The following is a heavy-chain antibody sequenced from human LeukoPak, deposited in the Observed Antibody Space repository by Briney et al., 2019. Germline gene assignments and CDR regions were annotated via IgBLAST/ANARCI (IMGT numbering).Heavy chain of an antibody. CDR3: ARAFGYSGYENYFDY. J-gene: IGHJ4*02. V-gene: IGHV1-2*02. CDR1: GYTFTGYY. CDR2: INPNSGGT. D-gene: IGHD5-12*01. Sequence: ALVKVSCKASGYTFTGYYMHWVRQAPGQGLEWMGWINPNSGGTNYAQKFQGRVTMTRDTSISTAYMELSRLRSDDTAVYYCARAFGYSGYENYFDYWGQGTLVTVSS.